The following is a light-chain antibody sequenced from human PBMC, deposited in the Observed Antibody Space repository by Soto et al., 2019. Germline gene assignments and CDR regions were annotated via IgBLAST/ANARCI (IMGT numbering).Light chain of an antibody. V-gene: IGLV2-14*01. J-gene: IGLJ1*01. CDR2: GVT. CDR3: FSHRGGDSHV. Sequence: QSVLTQPASVSGSLGQSITISCTGTSSDVGAYNYVSWYQQYPGKAPKLMIYGVTNRPSGVSNRFSGSKTGNTASLTISGLQAEDEADYYCFSHRGGDSHVFGTGTKVTV. CDR1: SSDVGAYNY.